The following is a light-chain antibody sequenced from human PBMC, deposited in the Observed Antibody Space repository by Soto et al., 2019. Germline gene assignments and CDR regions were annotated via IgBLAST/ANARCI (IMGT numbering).Light chain of an antibody. Sequence: IVMTQSPATLSVSPGERVTLSCRASQGIGITLAWYQQKPGQTPRLLIYGASTRATGILARFSGSGSGTEFTLTINSLQSEDSAVYYCQRYNDWPLTFGGGTKVEIK. CDR2: GAS. V-gene: IGKV3-15*01. CDR3: QRYNDWPLT. J-gene: IGKJ4*01. CDR1: QGIGIT.